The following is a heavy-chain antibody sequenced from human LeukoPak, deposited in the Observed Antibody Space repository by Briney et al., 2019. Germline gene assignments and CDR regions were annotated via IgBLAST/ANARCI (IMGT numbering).Heavy chain of an antibody. Sequence: ASVKVPCKASGYTFTGYYMHWVRQAPGQGLEWMGWINPNSGGTNYAQKFQGRVTMTRDTSISTAYMELSRLRSDDTAVYYCARDGGWELLGTDFDYWGQGTLVTVSS. CDR3: ARDGGWELLGTDFDY. J-gene: IGHJ4*02. CDR2: INPNSGGT. V-gene: IGHV1-2*02. CDR1: GYTFTGYY. D-gene: IGHD1-26*01.